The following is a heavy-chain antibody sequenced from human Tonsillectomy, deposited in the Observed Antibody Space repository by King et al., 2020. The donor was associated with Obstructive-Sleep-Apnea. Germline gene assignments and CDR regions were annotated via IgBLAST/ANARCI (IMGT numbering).Heavy chain of an antibody. CDR2: IYYSGST. J-gene: IGHJ4*02. CDR3: ARVPLGDYGSGSPPPYYFDY. D-gene: IGHD3-10*01. Sequence: QLQESGPGLVKPSQTLSLTCTVSGGSISSGGYYWSWIRQHPGKGLEWIGYIYYSGSTYYNPSLKSRVTISVDTPKNPFSLKLSSVTAADTAVYYCARVPLGDYGSGSPPPYYFDYWGQGTLVTVSS. CDR1: GGSISSGGYY. V-gene: IGHV4-31*03.